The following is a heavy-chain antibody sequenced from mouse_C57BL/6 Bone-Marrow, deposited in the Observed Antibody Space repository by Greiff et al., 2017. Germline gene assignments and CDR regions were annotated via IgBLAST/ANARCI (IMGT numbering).Heavy chain of an antibody. V-gene: IGHV7-1*01. D-gene: IGHD1-1*01. J-gene: IGHJ4*01. CDR3: ARDDSYYYAMDY. CDR2: SRNKANDYTT. Sequence: EVQGVESGGGLVQSGRSLRLSCATSGFTFSDFYMEWVRQAPGKGLEWIAASRNKANDYTTEYSASVKGRFIVSRDTSQSILYLQMNALRAEDTAIYYCARDDSYYYAMDYWGQGTSVTVSS. CDR1: GFTFSDFY.